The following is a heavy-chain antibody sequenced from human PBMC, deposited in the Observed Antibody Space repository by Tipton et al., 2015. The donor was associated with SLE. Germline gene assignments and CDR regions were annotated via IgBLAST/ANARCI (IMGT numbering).Heavy chain of an antibody. CDR2: IYYRGST. J-gene: IGHJ4*02. CDR1: GGSISSYY. CDR3: ASLAGATAPFDY. Sequence: LRLSCTVSGGSISSYYWSWIRQPPGKGLEWIGYIYYRGSTNYNPSLKSRVTISVDTSKNQFSLKLSSVTAADTAVYYCASLAGATAPFDYWGQGTLVTVSS. D-gene: IGHD1-26*01. V-gene: IGHV4-59*01.